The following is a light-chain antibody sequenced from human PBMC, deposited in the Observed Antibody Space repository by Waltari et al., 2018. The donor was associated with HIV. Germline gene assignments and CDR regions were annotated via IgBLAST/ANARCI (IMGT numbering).Light chain of an antibody. CDR3: QHHHSWPFT. J-gene: IGKJ5*01. CDR2: DS. Sequence: EIVLTQSPASLSLSPGDRATLSCRASQSVITYLGWYQQKPGQAPRLLIFDSKRASGIPARFSGSGSGTDFTLTISGLEPDDSAIYYCQHHHSWPFTFGQGTRLGI. CDR1: QSVITY. V-gene: IGKV3-11*01.